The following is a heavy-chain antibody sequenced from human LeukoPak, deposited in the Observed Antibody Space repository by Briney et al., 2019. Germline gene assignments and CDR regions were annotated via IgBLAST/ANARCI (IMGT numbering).Heavy chain of an antibody. CDR1: GGSFSTYY. J-gene: IGHJ5*02. Sequence: SETLSLTCAVYGGSFSTYYWNWIRQPPGEGLEWIGQINPSGTTNYTPSLKSRVTMSVDTSKKQVSLKLSSVTDADTAVYYCARVDKAMSAFVPWGQGTLVTVSS. D-gene: IGHD5-18*01. V-gene: IGHV4-34*01. CDR2: INPSGTT. CDR3: ARVDKAMSAFVP.